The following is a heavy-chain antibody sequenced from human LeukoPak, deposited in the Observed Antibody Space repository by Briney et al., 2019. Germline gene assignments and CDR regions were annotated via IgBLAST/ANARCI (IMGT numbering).Heavy chain of an antibody. CDR2: ISGSGGST. D-gene: IGHD3-10*01. V-gene: IGHV3-23*01. Sequence: GGSLRLSCAASGFTFSSYAMSWVRQAPGKGLEWVSAISGSGGSTYYADSVKGRFTISRDNSKNTLYLQMNSLRAEDTAVYYCARDPTMVRGVKSAFDIWGQGTMVTVSS. CDR1: GFTFSSYA. CDR3: ARDPTMVRGVKSAFDI. J-gene: IGHJ3*02.